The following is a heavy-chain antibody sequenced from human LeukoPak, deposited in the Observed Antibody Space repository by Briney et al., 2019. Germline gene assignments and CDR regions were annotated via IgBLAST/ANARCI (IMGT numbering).Heavy chain of an antibody. CDR3: ASPLGYCSSTSCRFDY. D-gene: IGHD2-2*01. CDR1: GFTFSSYA. V-gene: IGHV3-23*01. CDR2: ISGSGGST. Sequence: GGSLRLSCAASGFTFSSYAMSWVRQAPGKGLEWVSAISGSGGSTYYADSVKGRFTISRDNSKNTLYLQMNSLRAEDTAVYYCASPLGYCSSTSCRFDYWGQGTLVTVSS. J-gene: IGHJ4*02.